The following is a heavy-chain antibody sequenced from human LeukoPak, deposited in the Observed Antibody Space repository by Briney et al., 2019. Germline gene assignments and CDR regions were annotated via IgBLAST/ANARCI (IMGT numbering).Heavy chain of an antibody. CDR3: ARAEYYYDSSGYPTH. D-gene: IGHD3-22*01. J-gene: IGHJ4*02. CDR1: GFTFSSYS. V-gene: IGHV3-21*01. Sequence: GGSLRLSCAASGFTFSSYSMNWVRQAPGKGLEWVSSISSSSSYIYYADSVKGRFTISRGNAKNSLYLQMNSLRAEDTAVYYCARAEYYYDSSGYPTHWGQGTLVTVSS. CDR2: ISSSSSYI.